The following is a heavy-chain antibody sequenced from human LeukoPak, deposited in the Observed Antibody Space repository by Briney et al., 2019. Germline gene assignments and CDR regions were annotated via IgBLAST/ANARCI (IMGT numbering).Heavy chain of an antibody. CDR1: GGSISSNNW. CDR2: IYHSGSP. J-gene: IGHJ4*02. V-gene: IGHV4-4*02. D-gene: IGHD4/OR15-4a*01. Sequence: PSETLSLTCAVSGGSISSNNWWGWVRQPPGKGLEWIGEIYHSGSPNYNPSLKSRVTISVDKSRNHFSLNLSSVTAADTAVYYCARGGTQLTFPVWGQGTLVTVSS. CDR3: ARGGTQLTFPV.